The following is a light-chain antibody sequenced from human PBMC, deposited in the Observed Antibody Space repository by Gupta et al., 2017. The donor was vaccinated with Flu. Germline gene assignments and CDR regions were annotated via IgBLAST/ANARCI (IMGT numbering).Light chain of an antibody. V-gene: IGLV6-57*01. CDR2: EDD. Sequence: SGSITSNYVQWYQQRPGSSPTTVIYEDDQRPSGVPDRFSGSIDSSSNSASLTISGLKIEDEADYYCQSYDNRNPWVFGGGTRLTVL. J-gene: IGLJ3*02. CDR1: SGSITSNY. CDR3: QSYDNRNPWV.